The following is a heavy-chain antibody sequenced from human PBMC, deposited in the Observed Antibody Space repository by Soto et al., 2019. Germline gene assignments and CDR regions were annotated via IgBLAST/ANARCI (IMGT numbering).Heavy chain of an antibody. V-gene: IGHV1-58*02. Sequence: SVKVSCKASLSTFTGSTIQWVRQARGQRLEWVGWIVVGSADTNCAPKFQERVTITRDMSTNTAYMELRSLRSEDTAVYYCSARYYYGSESYLFDLWGQGTLVTVSS. CDR3: SARYYYGSESYLFDL. D-gene: IGHD3-10*01. CDR2: IVVGSADT. CDR1: LSTFTGST. J-gene: IGHJ4*02.